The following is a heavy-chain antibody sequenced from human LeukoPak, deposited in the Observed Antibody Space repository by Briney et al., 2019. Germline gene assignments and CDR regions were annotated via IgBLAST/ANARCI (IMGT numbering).Heavy chain of an antibody. Sequence: PSETLSLTCSLSGGSITNYYWSWIRQPPGKGLEWIAWIYSSGNTEYSPSLKSRVTISLGTSNNPFSLRLTSVTASDTALYYCARTGEFSGTGASWAFDNWGQGTMVTVSS. CDR1: GGSITNYY. D-gene: IGHD3-10*01. J-gene: IGHJ3*02. CDR2: IYSSGNT. CDR3: ARTGEFSGTGASWAFDN. V-gene: IGHV4-4*09.